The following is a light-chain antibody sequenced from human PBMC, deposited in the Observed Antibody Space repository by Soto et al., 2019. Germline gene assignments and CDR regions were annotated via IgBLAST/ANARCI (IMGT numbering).Light chain of an antibody. J-gene: IGKJ1*01. CDR1: QSVTNSE. CDR3: QNHGTT. CDR2: AAS. V-gene: IGKV3-20*01. Sequence: FELTQSPGNLSLSPGERVTLSCKVSQSVTNSELAWYQQKPGQAPRLLLYAASSRATGIPDRFSGGGSGTDFTLTISRLEPEDSAVYYCQNHGTTFGQGTKVDIK.